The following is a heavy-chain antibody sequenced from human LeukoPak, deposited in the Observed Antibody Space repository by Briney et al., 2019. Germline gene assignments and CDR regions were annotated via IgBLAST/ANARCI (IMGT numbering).Heavy chain of an antibody. CDR2: IRSDGRST. V-gene: IGHV3-74*01. CDR3: ARGSPRDSSGYYSYYYMDV. CDR1: EVTFSNYW. D-gene: IGHD3-22*01. Sequence: PGGSLRLSCAASEVTFSNYWMHWVRQAPGEGPVWVSRIRSDGRSTDYADSVKGRFTMSRGSTENTLYLEMNSLRVDDTAVYFCARGSPRDSSGYYSYYYMDVWGKRTTVTVSS. J-gene: IGHJ6*03.